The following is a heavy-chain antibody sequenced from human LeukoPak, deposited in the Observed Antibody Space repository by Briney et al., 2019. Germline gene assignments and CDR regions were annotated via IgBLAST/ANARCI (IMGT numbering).Heavy chain of an antibody. D-gene: IGHD3-3*01. Sequence: SETLSLTCTVSGGSISSYYRSWIRQPPGKGLEWIGYIYYSGSTDYNPSLKSRVTMSVDTSKNQFSLKLTSVTAADTAVYYCARGILAKGYFDLWGRDTLVTVSS. CDR1: GGSISSYY. J-gene: IGHJ2*01. CDR3: ARGILAKGYFDL. CDR2: IYYSGST. V-gene: IGHV4-59*12.